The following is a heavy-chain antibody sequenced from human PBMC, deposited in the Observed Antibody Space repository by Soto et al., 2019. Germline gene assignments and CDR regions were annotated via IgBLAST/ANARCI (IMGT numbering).Heavy chain of an antibody. D-gene: IGHD3-22*01. CDR3: ARDRPYYDSSGYYYRHDAFDI. J-gene: IGHJ3*02. CDR2: IIPIFGTA. CDR1: GGTFSSYA. V-gene: IGHV1-69*13. Sequence: GASVKVSFKASGGTFSSYAISWVRQAPGQGLEWMGGIIPIFGTANYAQKFQGRVTITADESTSTAYMELSSLRSEDTAVYYCARDRPYYDSSGYYYRHDAFDIWGQGTMVTVSS.